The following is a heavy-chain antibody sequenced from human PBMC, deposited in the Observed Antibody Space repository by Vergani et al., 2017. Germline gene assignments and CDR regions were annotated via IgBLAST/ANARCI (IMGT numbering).Heavy chain of an antibody. CDR3: ATPQTVTTGGIEV. D-gene: IGHD4-17*01. V-gene: IGHV1-69-2*01. CDR2: VDPEDGET. J-gene: IGHJ6*02. Sequence: EVQLVQSGAEVKKPGATMKLSCKVSGYTFTDHYMHWVKQAPGKGLEWMGLVDPEDGETIYAEKFKGRVTIAADTSTDTAHLELSSLRSEDTAVYYCATPQTVTTGGIEVWCREATVIVSS. CDR1: GYTFTDHY.